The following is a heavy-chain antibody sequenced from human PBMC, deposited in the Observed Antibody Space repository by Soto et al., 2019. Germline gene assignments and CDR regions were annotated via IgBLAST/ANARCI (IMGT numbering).Heavy chain of an antibody. D-gene: IGHD3-10*01. CDR2: IIPLFGTP. CDR1: GGIFSTYA. Sequence: QVQLVQSGAEVKKPGSSVKVSCKASGGIFSTYAISWLRQAPGQVLEWMGGIIPLFGTPNYAQRFQGRVTITADEPTSTAYMELSRLRSEDTAVYYCARDRDDYGSGNYYNRSDFWGQGTLVTVSS. J-gene: IGHJ4*02. V-gene: IGHV1-69*01. CDR3: ARDRDDYGSGNYYNRSDF.